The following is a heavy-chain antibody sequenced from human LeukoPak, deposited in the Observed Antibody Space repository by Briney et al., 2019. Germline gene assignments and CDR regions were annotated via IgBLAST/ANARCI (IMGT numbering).Heavy chain of an antibody. J-gene: IGHJ4*02. CDR1: GGSISSGGYY. V-gene: IGHV4-31*03. CDR2: IYYSGST. CDR3: ARANVNYYDSSGYKYYFDY. D-gene: IGHD3-22*01. Sequence: SETLSLTCTVSGGSISSGGYYWSWIRQHPGKGLEWIGYIYYSGSTCYNPSLKSRVTISVDTSKNQFSLKLSSVTAADTAVYYCARANVNYYDSSGYKYYFDYWGQGTLVTVSS.